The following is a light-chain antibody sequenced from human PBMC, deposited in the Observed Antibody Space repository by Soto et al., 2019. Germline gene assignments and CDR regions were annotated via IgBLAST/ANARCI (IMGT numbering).Light chain of an antibody. CDR3: QHSYSTPRA. CDR1: QSISSY. J-gene: IGKJ1*01. CDR2: AAS. Sequence: IQMTESAAAISASIGERVTSTCRASQSISSYLDWYQQKPGKAPKLLIYAASTLQSGVPSRFSGSGSGTDFTLTISSLQPEDFATYYCQHSYSTPRAFGQGTKVDIK. V-gene: IGKV1-39*01.